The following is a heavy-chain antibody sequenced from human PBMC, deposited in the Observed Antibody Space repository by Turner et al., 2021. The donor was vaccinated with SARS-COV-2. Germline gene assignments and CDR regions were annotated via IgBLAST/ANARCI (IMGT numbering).Heavy chain of an antibody. Sequence: QVQLVESGGGVVQPGRSLRLSCAASGFTFSNYAMHWVRQAPGKWLEWVAVISYDGSNKYYADSVKGRFTISRDNSKNTLYLQMNSLRAEDTAVYYCARDRIIWDRGVYYYYGMDVWGQGTTVTVSS. D-gene: IGHD1-26*01. J-gene: IGHJ6*02. CDR1: GFTFSNYA. CDR2: ISYDGSNK. CDR3: ARDRIIWDRGVYYYYGMDV. V-gene: IGHV3-30-3*01.